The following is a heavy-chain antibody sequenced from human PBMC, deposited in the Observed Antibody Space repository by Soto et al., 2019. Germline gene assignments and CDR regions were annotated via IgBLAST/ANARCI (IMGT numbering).Heavy chain of an antibody. D-gene: IGHD6-19*01. CDR1: GFTFSSYA. CDR2: ISGSGGTT. V-gene: IGHV3-23*01. Sequence: EVQLLESGGGLVQPGGSLRLSCTASGFTFSSYAMSWVRQAPGKGLEWVSAISGSGGTTYYADSVKGRFTFSRDNSKNTLYLQMNRLRAEDTAVYYCAKTANGWFSAFDIWGQGTIVTVSS. CDR3: AKTANGWFSAFDI. J-gene: IGHJ3*02.